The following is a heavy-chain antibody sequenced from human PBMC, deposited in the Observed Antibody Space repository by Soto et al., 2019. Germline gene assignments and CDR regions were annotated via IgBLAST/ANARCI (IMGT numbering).Heavy chain of an antibody. D-gene: IGHD3-16*02. CDR3: ARTMNDYDYVWGSYRPKKEYYFDY. CDR2: FYHSGST. V-gene: IGHV4-30-2*01. CDR1: GGSISSGGYS. Sequence: PSETLSLTCAVSGGSISSGGYSWSWIRQPPGKGLEWIGYFYHSGSTYYSPSLKSRVTISVDRSKNQFSLKLSSVTAADTAVYYCARTMNDYDYVWGSYRPKKEYYFDYWGRGTLVTVSS. J-gene: IGHJ4*02.